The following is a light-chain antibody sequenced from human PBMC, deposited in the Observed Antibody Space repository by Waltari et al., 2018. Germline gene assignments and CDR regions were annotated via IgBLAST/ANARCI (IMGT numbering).Light chain of an antibody. J-gene: IGLJ3*02. CDR1: SSNIGRNT. CDR2: SNN. CDR3: AAWDDSLNGPV. Sequence: QSVLTQPPSASGTPGQRVTISCSGSSSNIGRNTVNWYQLLPGTAPKLLIYSNNQRPSGVPDRFSGSKSGTSASLAISGLQSEDEADYCCAAWDDSLNGPVFGGGTKLTVL. V-gene: IGLV1-44*01.